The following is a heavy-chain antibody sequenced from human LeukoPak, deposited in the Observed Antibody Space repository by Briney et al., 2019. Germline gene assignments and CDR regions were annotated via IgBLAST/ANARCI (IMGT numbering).Heavy chain of an antibody. CDR1: GGSFSGYY. CDR2: INHSGST. V-gene: IGHV4-34*01. J-gene: IGHJ6*02. CDR3: ARAPFLEWLLYPYYGMDV. D-gene: IGHD3-3*02. Sequence: SETLSLTCAVYGGSFSGYYWSWIRQPPGKGLEWIGEINHSGSTNYNPSLKSRVTISVDTSKNQFSLKLSSVTAADTAVYYCARAPFLEWLLYPYYGMDVWGQGTLVTVSS.